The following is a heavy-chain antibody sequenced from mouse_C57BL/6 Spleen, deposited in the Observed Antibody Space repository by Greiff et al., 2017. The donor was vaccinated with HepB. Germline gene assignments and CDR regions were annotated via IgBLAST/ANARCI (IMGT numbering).Heavy chain of an antibody. V-gene: IGHV1-54*01. CDR2: INPGSGGT. J-gene: IGHJ3*01. CDR3: ARRGSSLAWFAY. Sequence: QVQLQQSGAELVRPGNSVKVSCKASGYAFTNYLIEWVKQRPGQGLEWIGVINPGSGGTNYNEKFKGKATLTADKSSSTAYMQLSSLTSEDSAVYFCARRGSSLAWFAYWGQGTLVTVSA. D-gene: IGHD1-1*01. CDR1: GYAFTNYL.